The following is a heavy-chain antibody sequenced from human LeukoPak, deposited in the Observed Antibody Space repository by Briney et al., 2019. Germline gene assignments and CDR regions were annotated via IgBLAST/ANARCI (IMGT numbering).Heavy chain of an antibody. CDR3: ARGPRYSSGSDASDY. J-gene: IGHJ4*02. CDR2: ISSSSSTI. V-gene: IGHV3-48*04. D-gene: IGHD6-19*01. CDR1: GFTFSSYS. Sequence: PGGSLRLSCAASGFTFSSYSMNWVRQAPGKGLEWVSYISSSSSTIYYADSVKGRFTISRDDAKNSLYLQMNSLRAEDTAVYYCARGPRYSSGSDASDYWGQGALVTVSS.